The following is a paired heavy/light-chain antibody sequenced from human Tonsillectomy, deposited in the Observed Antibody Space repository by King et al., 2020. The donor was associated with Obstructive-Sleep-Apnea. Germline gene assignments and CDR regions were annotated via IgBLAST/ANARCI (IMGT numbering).Light chain of an antibody. CDR2: GAS. CDR3: QQYGSSTGT. V-gene: IGKV3-20*01. Sequence: EIVLTQSPGTLSLSPGERATLSCRASQSVSGTYLAWYQQKPGQPPRLLIYGASSRATGIPDRFSGSGSGTDFTLTISRLEPEDFAVYYCQQYGSSTGTFGQGTKLEIK. J-gene: IGKJ2*01. CDR1: QSVSGTY.
Heavy chain of an antibody. CDR3: ARFAWNTDVPGEAYFDY. CDR1: GGSISSSNW. Sequence: QVQLQESGPGLVKPSGTLSLTCAVSGGSISSSNWWSWVRQPPGKGLEWIGEIYHRGNTNYNPSLKSRVTISVDKSKNQFSLKVTSVTAADTAVYYCARFAWNTDVPGEAYFDYWGQGTLVTVSS. V-gene: IGHV4-4*02. D-gene: IGHD3-10*02. CDR2: IYHRGNT. J-gene: IGHJ4*02.